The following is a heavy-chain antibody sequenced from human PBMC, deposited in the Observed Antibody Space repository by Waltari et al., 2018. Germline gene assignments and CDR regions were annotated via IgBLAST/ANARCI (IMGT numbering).Heavy chain of an antibody. CDR1: GFPFTNYW. CDR3: TRDTAGYDY. CDR2: ISRDGDSR. Sequence: EVQLVESGGGLVQPGGSLRLSCAASGFPFTNYWIHWVRQAPGKGLEVVERISRDGDSRNYADSVKGRFTISRDNTNSTVYLQMNSLRAEDTALYYCTRDTAGYDYWGRGTLVTVS. V-gene: IGHV3-74*01. J-gene: IGHJ4*02. D-gene: IGHD6-13*01.